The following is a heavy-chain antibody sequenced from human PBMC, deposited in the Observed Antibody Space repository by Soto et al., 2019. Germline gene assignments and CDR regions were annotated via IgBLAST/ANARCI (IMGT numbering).Heavy chain of an antibody. CDR2: IYPGDSDT. V-gene: IGHV5-51*01. D-gene: IGHD3-22*01. Sequence: GESLKISCKGSGYSFTNYWIGWVRQMPGKGLEWMGIIYPGDSDTRYSPSFQGQVTISADKSISTAYLQWSSLKASDTAMYYCARVFYFDSSAYYNWFDPWGQGTLVTVSS. CDR3: ARVFYFDSSAYYNWFDP. J-gene: IGHJ5*02. CDR1: GYSFTNYW.